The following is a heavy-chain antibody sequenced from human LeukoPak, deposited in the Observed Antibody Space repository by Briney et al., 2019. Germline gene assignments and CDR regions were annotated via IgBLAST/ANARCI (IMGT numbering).Heavy chain of an antibody. Sequence: GGSLRLSCAASGFTFSDYYMSWIRQAPGKGLEWVSYISSSGSTIYYADSVKGRFTISRDNAKNSLYLQMSSLRAEDTAVYYCARDLETAYHYFDYWGQGTLVTVSS. CDR2: ISSSGSTI. V-gene: IGHV3-11*01. CDR1: GFTFSDYY. J-gene: IGHJ4*02. CDR3: ARDLETAYHYFDY. D-gene: IGHD1-1*01.